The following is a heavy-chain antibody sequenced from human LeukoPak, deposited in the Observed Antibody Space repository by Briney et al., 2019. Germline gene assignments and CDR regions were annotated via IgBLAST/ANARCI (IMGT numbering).Heavy chain of an antibody. CDR3: ARGGIAVAGPSYYYYGMDV. D-gene: IGHD6-19*01. Sequence: GSLRLSCAASGFTFSSYAMSWIRQPPGKGLEWIGEINHSGSTNYNPSLKSRVTISVDTSKNQFSLKLSSVTAADTAVYYCARGGIAVAGPSYYYYGMDVWGQGTTVTVSS. CDR1: GFTFSSYA. J-gene: IGHJ6*02. V-gene: IGHV4-34*01. CDR2: INHSGST.